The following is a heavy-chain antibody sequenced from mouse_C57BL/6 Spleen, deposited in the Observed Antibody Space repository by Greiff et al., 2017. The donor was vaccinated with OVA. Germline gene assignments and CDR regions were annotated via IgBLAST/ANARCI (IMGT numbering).Heavy chain of an antibody. J-gene: IGHJ2*01. CDR1: GYTFTSYW. V-gene: IGHV1-61*01. Sequence: QVQLQQPGAELVRPGSSVKLSCKASGYTFTSYWMDWVKQRPGQGLEWIGNIYPSDSETHYNQKFKDKATLTVDKSSSTAYMQRSSLTSEDSAVYYGARWGGLGYFDYWGQGTTLTVSS. CDR2: IYPSDSET. CDR3: ARWGGLGYFDY. D-gene: IGHD3-1*01.